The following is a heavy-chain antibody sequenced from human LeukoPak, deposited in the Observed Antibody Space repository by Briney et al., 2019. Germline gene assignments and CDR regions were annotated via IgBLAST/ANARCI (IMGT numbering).Heavy chain of an antibody. J-gene: IGHJ4*02. D-gene: IGHD2-15*01. CDR1: GYTFTSYG. CDR2: ISAYNGNT. CDR3: ARDRVGVVVVAATLNY. Sequence: ASVKVSCKASGYTFTSYGISWVRQAPGQGLEWMVWISAYNGNTNYAQKLQGRVTMTTDTSTSTAYMELRSLRSDDTAVYYCARDRVGVVVVAATLNYWGQGTLVTVSS. V-gene: IGHV1-18*01.